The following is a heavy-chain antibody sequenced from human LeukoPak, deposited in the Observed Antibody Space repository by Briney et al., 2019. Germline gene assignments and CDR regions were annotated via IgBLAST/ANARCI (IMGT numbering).Heavy chain of an antibody. V-gene: IGHV1-46*03. Sequence: ASVKVSCKASGYTFTSYYMHWVRQAPGQGLEWMGVINPSGGSTSYAQKFQGRVTMTRDTSTSTVYMELSSLRTEDTAVYYCAREGKRITMVRGFITPRGYYYMDVWGKGTTVTVSS. J-gene: IGHJ6*03. D-gene: IGHD3-10*01. CDR3: AREGKRITMVRGFITPRGYYYMDV. CDR1: GYTFTSYY. CDR2: INPSGGST.